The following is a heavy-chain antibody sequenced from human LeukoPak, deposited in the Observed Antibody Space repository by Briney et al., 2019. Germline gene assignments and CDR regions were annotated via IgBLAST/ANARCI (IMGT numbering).Heavy chain of an antibody. CDR3: APPPGPFGELN. J-gene: IGHJ4*02. D-gene: IGHD3-10*01. V-gene: IGHV3-23*01. Sequence: GGSLRLSCAASGFSFSTYAMTWVRQAPGMGLEWVSSIRVDGEKTYYADSVRGRFTISRDNSRSTLFLQMDSLRAEDTAVYYCAPPPGPFGELNWGRGTLVTVSS. CDR1: GFSFSTYA. CDR2: IRVDGEKT.